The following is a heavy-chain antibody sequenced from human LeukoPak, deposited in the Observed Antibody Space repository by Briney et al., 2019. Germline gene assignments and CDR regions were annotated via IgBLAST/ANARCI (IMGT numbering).Heavy chain of an antibody. CDR2: INAISGGT. D-gene: IGHD1-26*01. Sequence: ASVKVSCKAFGYTFNGYYLHWVRQAPGQGLEWMGWINAISGGTTSAQNFQGRVTMTRDTSISIAYMELSSLRSDDTALYYCASTRGTIVGATAFDFWGQGTLVTVSS. V-gene: IGHV1-2*02. CDR1: GYTFNGYY. J-gene: IGHJ4*02. CDR3: ASTRGTIVGATAFDF.